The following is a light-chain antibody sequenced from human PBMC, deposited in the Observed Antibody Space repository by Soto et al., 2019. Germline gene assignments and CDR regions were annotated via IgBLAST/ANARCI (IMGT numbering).Light chain of an antibody. CDR3: QHYDAYSTWT. J-gene: IGKJ1*01. CDR1: QSVSNNY. Sequence: EIVLTQSPGTLSLSPGERATLSCRASQSVSNNYLAWYQQKPGQAPRLLIYGASNRATGIPDRFSGSGSGTDFTLTISSLQPDDLATYYCQHYDAYSTWTVGQGTKVDIK. CDR2: GAS. V-gene: IGKV3-20*01.